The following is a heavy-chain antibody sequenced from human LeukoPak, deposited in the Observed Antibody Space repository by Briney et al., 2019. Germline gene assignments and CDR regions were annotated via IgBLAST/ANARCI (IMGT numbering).Heavy chain of an antibody. J-gene: IGHJ3*02. Sequence: ASVTVSCKASGGTFSSYAISWVRQAPGQGLEWMGWISAYNGNTNYAQKLQGRVTMTTDTSTSTAYMELRSLRSDDTAVYYCARDQWFGEGDAFDIWGQGTMVTVSS. CDR3: ARDQWFGEGDAFDI. CDR1: GGTFSSYA. D-gene: IGHD3-10*01. CDR2: ISAYNGNT. V-gene: IGHV1-18*01.